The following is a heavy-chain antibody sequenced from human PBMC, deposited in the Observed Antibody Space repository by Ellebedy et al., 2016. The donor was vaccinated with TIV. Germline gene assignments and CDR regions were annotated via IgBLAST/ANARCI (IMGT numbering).Heavy chain of an antibody. CDR2: ISYSGST. CDR3: ARRGWDYDFWSGYGAIPRYYFDY. Sequence: MPSETLSLTCTVSGGSISSGGYYWSWIRQHPGKGLEWIGYISYSGSTYYIPSLKSRVTISVDTSKNQFSLKLSSVTAADTAVYYCARRGWDYDFWSGYGAIPRYYFDYWGQGTLVTVSS. D-gene: IGHD3-3*01. J-gene: IGHJ4*02. CDR1: GGSISSGGYY. V-gene: IGHV4-31*03.